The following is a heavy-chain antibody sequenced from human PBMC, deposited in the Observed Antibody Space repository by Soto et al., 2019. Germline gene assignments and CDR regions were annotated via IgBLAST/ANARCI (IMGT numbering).Heavy chain of an antibody. V-gene: IGHV2-5*02. CDR1: GFSLDTPGAG. CDR2: IYWDDDK. Sequence: SGPTLVNPTQTLTLTCTFSGFSLDTPGAGVGWLRQPPGKPLEWLAVIYWDDDKRYSPSLKSRIALTKDTSKNQVFLRMTNMDPVDTATYFCAHRLSTCHYLSDNWFEPWCQGTRVTVSS. J-gene: IGHJ5*02. D-gene: IGHD3-10*01. CDR3: AHRLSTCHYLSDNWFEP.